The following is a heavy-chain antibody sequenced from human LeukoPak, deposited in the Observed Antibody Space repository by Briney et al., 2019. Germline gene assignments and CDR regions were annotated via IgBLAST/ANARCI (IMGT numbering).Heavy chain of an antibody. D-gene: IGHD2-8*01. Sequence: ASVKVSCKASGYTFTSYGISWVRQVARQGLEWMGWISAQHGQTEYAPNSQDRVTMTIDTDMNTAYMELRRLRSDDTAVYYCVGSLGYCTSSLCYLKYWGQGTLVTVSS. V-gene: IGHV1-18*01. CDR2: ISAQHGQT. CDR3: VGSLGYCTSSLCYLKY. CDR1: GYTFTSYG. J-gene: IGHJ4*02.